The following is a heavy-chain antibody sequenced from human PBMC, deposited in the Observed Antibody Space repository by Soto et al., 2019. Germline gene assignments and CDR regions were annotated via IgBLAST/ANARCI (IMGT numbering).Heavy chain of an antibody. CDR2: IRSGADNYAT. CDR1: GFSFSGSS. D-gene: IGHD2-8*01. J-gene: IGHJ3*02. Sequence: HPGGSMRLSCAASGFSFSGSSVHWVRQASGKGLEWVGRIRSGADNYATAYTASMKGRFIISRDDSKNTAYLQMNSLKTEDTAVYYCTRLSTNAPYDACDIWGQGAMVT. CDR3: TRLSTNAPYDACDI. V-gene: IGHV3-73*01.